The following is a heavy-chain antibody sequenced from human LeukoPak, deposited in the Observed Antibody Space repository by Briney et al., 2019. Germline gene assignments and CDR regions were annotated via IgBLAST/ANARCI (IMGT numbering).Heavy chain of an antibody. CDR3: ARGFDSSGWFDY. D-gene: IGHD6-19*01. CDR2: INSDGSRA. J-gene: IGHJ4*02. CDR1: GFTFSSYW. V-gene: IGHV3-74*01. Sequence: GGSLRLSCAASGFTFSSYWMSWVRQAPGKGLVWVSLINSDGSRANYADSVKGRFTISRDNAKNTLYLQMNSLRAEDTAVYYCARGFDSSGWFDYWGQGTLVTVSS.